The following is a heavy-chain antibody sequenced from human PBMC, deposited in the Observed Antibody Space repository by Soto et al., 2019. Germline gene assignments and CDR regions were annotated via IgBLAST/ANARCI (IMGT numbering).Heavy chain of an antibody. CDR1: GGSISGGGYS. J-gene: IGHJ4*02. V-gene: IGHV4-30-2*01. CDR2: IYHSGST. D-gene: IGHD5-12*01. CDR3: ARGGYSGYDFIFDY. Sequence: SETLSLTCAVSGGSISGGGYSWNWIRQPPGKGLEYIGYIYHSGSTYYNPSLGSRVIISVDKSRNQFSLKLRSVTAADTAVYYCARGGYSGYDFIFDYWGQGTLVTVSS.